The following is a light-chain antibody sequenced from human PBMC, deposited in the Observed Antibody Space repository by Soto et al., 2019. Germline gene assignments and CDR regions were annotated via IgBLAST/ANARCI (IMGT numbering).Light chain of an antibody. V-gene: IGKV1-33*01. Sequence: DIQMTQSPSSLSASLGDRVYINCQASQDITNYLNWYQQKTGKPLRIPLYDASSLETGVPSRFSGSGSGTDCTFTISRLQPEDISTYYCQHYDHLPITFGQGTRLEI. J-gene: IGKJ5*01. CDR3: QHYDHLPIT. CDR2: DAS. CDR1: QDITNY.